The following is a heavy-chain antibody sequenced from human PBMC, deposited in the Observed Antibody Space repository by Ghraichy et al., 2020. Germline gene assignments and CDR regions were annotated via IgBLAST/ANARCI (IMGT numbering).Heavy chain of an antibody. D-gene: IGHD2/OR15-2a*01. CDR1: GYSITTGYD. CDR2: IFHSGVT. J-gene: IGHJ4*02. Sequence: GSLRLSCTVSGYSITTGYDWGWIRQPPGKGLEWIGRIFHSGVTAYNPSLKSRVTLLVDTSKNQFSMKLSSVTATDTAVYYCVRWVWNSDEKYYFDYWGQGMLVTVSS. CDR3: VRWVWNSDEKYYFDY. V-gene: IGHV4-38-2*02.